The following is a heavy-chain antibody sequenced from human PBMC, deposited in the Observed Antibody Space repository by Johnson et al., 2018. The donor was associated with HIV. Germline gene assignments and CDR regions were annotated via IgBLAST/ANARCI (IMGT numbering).Heavy chain of an antibody. D-gene: IGHD1-1*01. CDR3: ASRYTVDAFDI. CDR2: ISYDGSNK. Sequence: QVQLVESGGGVVQPVRSLRVSCGASGFTFSSHDMHWVRQAPGKGLEWVAVISYDGSNKYYADSVKGRFTISRDNSKNTLYLQMNSLRAEDTAVYYCASRYTVDAFDIWGQGTMVTVSS. V-gene: IGHV3-30*03. CDR1: GFTFSSHD. J-gene: IGHJ3*02.